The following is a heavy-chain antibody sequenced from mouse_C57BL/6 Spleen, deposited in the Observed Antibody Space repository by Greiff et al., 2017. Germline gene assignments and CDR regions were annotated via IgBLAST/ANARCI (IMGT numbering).Heavy chain of an antibody. V-gene: IGHV1-26*01. Sequence: VQLQQSGPELVKPGASVKISCKASGYTFTDYYMNWVKQSHGKSLEWIGDINPNNGGTSYNQKFKGKATLTVDKSSSTAYMELRSLTSEDSAVYYCARRITTAVEGFAYWGQGTLVTVSA. D-gene: IGHD1-2*01. CDR3: ARRITTAVEGFAY. J-gene: IGHJ3*01. CDR1: GYTFTDYY. CDR2: INPNNGGT.